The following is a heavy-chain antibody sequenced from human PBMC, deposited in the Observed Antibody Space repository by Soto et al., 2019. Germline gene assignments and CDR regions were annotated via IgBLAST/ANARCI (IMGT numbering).Heavy chain of an antibody. J-gene: IGHJ4*02. CDR2: MYSTGST. CDR1: GASVSGGTYY. Sequence: QVQLQESGPGLVRPSETLSLTCTVSGASVSGGTYYWTWIRQPPGKGLEWIGYMYSTGSTNYNPYLKRRVPLSQDKSKNRFALKLSSVTAADTAICYCARVFWSGYYAYWGQGTLVTVSS. V-gene: IGHV4-61*01. CDR3: ARVFWSGYYAY. D-gene: IGHD3-3*01.